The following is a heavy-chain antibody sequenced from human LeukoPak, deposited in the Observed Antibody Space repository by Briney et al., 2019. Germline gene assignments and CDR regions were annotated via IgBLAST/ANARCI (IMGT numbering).Heavy chain of an antibody. CDR3: ARDARLYYYGSGSYRLDY. Sequence: GGSLRLSCAASGFTFSSYWMSWVRQAPGKGVEWVANIKQDGSEKYYVDSVKGRFTISRDNAKNSLYLQMNSLRAEDTAVYYCARDARLYYYGSGSYRLDYWGQGTLVTVSS. V-gene: IGHV3-7*01. CDR1: GFTFSSYW. D-gene: IGHD3-10*01. J-gene: IGHJ4*02. CDR2: IKQDGSEK.